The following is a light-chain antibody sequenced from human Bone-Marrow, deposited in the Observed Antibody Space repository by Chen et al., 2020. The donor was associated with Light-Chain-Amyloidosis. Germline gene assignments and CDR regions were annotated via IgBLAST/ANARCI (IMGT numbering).Light chain of an antibody. Sequence: QSALTQPRSVSGSPGQSVTISCTGTSSDVGGYNYVSWYQQHPGKAPKLMIYDVSKRPSGVPDRFSGSKSGNTAALTISGRQAEDEADYSCCSYAGSYTLFGGGTKLTVL. CDR3: CSYAGSYTL. CDR2: DVS. J-gene: IGLJ2*01. V-gene: IGLV2-11*01. CDR1: SSDVGGYNY.